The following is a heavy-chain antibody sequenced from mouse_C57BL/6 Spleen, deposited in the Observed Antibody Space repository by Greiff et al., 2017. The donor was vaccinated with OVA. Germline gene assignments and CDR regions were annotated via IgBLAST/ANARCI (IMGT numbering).Heavy chain of an antibody. CDR3: TRGGFPYAMDY. Sequence: QVHVKQSGAELVRPGASVTLSCKASGYTFTDYEMHWVKQTPVHGLEWIGAIDPETGGTAYNQKFKGKAILTADKSSSTAYMELRSLTSEDSAVYYCTRGGFPYAMDYWGQGTSVTVSS. J-gene: IGHJ4*01. CDR1: GYTFTDYE. V-gene: IGHV1-15*01. CDR2: IDPETGGT.